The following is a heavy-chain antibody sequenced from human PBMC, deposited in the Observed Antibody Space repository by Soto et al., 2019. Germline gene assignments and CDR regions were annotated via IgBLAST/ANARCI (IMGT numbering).Heavy chain of an antibody. Sequence: QVRLVQSGAEVKKPGASVKVSCKASGYIFTAYYMHWVRQAPGQGPEWMGWINPDSGGTSYAPKFQSRVTLTRDTSSGTVYMELRRLRSDDTALYYCARDVAGDDYFDYWGQGTLVTVSS. CDR1: GYIFTAYY. CDR3: ARDVAGDDYFDY. CDR2: INPDSGGT. D-gene: IGHD6-19*01. V-gene: IGHV1-2*02. J-gene: IGHJ4*02.